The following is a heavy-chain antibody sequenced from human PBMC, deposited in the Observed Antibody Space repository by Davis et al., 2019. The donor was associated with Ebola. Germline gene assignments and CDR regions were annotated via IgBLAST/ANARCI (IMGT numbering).Heavy chain of an antibody. CDR2: IKQDGSEQ. D-gene: IGHD2-2*01. CDR1: GFTFNNYW. Sequence: PGGSLRLSCAASGFTFNNYWMSWVRQAPGKGLEWVANIKQDGSEQYYVDSVKGRFTISRDDAKNSLYLQMNSLRAEDTAIYYCARWPSSTRNFDYWGQGTLVTVSS. J-gene: IGHJ4*02. V-gene: IGHV3-7*01. CDR3: ARWPSSTRNFDY.